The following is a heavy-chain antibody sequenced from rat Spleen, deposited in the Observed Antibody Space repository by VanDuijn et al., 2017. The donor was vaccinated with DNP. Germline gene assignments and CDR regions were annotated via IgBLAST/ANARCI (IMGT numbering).Heavy chain of an antibody. D-gene: IGHD1-4*01. J-gene: IGHJ2*01. CDR3: ARHVLPLRVWDY. CDR2: INYDGGNT. V-gene: IGHV5-22*01. Sequence: EVQLVASGGGLVQPGRSLKLSCVASGFTFSDYYMAWVRQAPTKGLEWVAYINYDGGNTNYRDFVRGRFTISRDNAKSTLYLQMNSLSYEEMATYYCARHVLPLRVWDYWGQGVMVTVSS. CDR1: GFTFSDYY.